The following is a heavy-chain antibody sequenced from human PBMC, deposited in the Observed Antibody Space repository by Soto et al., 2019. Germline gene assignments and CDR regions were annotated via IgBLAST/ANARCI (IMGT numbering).Heavy chain of an antibody. CDR1: GYTFTSYY. CDR3: ARADSSGWYGSRGVTTTAGNFDY. V-gene: IGHV1-46*03. D-gene: IGHD6-19*01. CDR2: INPSGGST. J-gene: IGHJ4*02. Sequence: QVQLVQSGAEVKKPGASVKVTCKASGYTFTSYYMHWVRQAPGQGLEWMGIINPSGGSTSYAQKFQGRVTMTRDTSTSTVYMELSSLRSEDTAVYYCARADSSGWYGSRGVTTTAGNFDYWGQGTLVTVSS.